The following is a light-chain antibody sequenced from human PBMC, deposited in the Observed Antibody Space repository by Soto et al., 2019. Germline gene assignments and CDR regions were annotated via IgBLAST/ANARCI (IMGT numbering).Light chain of an antibody. CDR2: GAS. CDR1: QSVGGSY. V-gene: IGKV3-20*01. J-gene: IGKJ2*01. CDR3: HQYGTSART. Sequence: EIVLTQSPGNLSLSPGERATLSCRASQSVGGSYLAWYQKKHGQAPRLLIYGASSRATGIPDRFSGSGSGTDFTLTISRLEPEDFAVYYCHQYGTSARTFGQGTKLEIK.